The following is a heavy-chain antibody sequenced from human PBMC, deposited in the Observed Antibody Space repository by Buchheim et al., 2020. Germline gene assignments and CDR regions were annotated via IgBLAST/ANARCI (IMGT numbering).Heavy chain of an antibody. CDR1: GFTFSSYA. J-gene: IGHJ4*02. Sequence: EVQLLESGGGLVQPGGSLRLSCAASGFTFSSYAMSWVRQAPGKGLEWVSAISGSGGSTYYADSVKGRLTISRDKSKNEPYLQMNSLRAEDTAVYYCAKDSLVYGDDPYYFDYWGQGTL. D-gene: IGHD4-17*01. V-gene: IGHV3-23*01. CDR3: AKDSLVYGDDPYYFDY. CDR2: ISGSGGST.